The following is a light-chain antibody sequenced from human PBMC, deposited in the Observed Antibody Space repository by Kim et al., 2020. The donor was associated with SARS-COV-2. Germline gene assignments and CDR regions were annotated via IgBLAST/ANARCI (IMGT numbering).Light chain of an antibody. Sequence: DIQMTQSPSSLAASVGDRVTIACRASQSINAYLNWYQQKPGKAPILLIYAASTLQSGVPSRFSGSGSGTDFTLTISSLQPEDFATYYCQQSYTAPLLTFGGGTKVDIK. CDR1: QSINAY. J-gene: IGKJ4*01. V-gene: IGKV1-39*01. CDR3: QQSYTAPLLT. CDR2: AAS.